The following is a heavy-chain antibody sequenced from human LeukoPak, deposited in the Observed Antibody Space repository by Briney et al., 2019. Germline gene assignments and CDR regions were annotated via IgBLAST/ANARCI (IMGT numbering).Heavy chain of an antibody. CDR2: ISGSGGST. CDR1: GFTFSSSA. V-gene: IGHV3-23*01. Sequence: GGSLRLSCAASGFTFSSSAMSWVRQAPGKGLEWVSSISGSGGSTFYADSVKGRFTISRDNAKKTLYLQMSSLRAEDTAVYYCVRGGNYVWGSYDPWGQGTLVTVSS. J-gene: IGHJ5*02. CDR3: VRGGNYVWGSYDP. D-gene: IGHD3-16*01.